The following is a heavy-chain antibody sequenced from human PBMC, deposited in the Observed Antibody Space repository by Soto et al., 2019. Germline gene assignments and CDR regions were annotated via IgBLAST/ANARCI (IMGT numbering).Heavy chain of an antibody. D-gene: IGHD2-15*01. J-gene: IGHJ5*02. CDR3: ARAQDIVVVVAATAPNWFDP. CDR2: INHSGST. CDR1: GGSFSGYY. V-gene: IGHV4-34*01. Sequence: SETLSLTCAVYGGSFSGYYWSWIRQPPGKGLEWIGEINHSGSTNYNPSLKSRVTISVDTSKNQFSLKLSSVTAADTAVYYCARAQDIVVVVAATAPNWFDPWGQGTLVTVSS.